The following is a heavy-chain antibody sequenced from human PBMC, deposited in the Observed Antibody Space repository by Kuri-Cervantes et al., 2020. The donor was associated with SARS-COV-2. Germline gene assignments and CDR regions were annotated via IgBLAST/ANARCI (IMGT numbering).Heavy chain of an antibody. J-gene: IGHJ6*03. D-gene: IGHD6-6*01. CDR3: AREGTHLSSDYYMDV. CDR2: ISSNSTYI. V-gene: IGHV3-21*01. CDR1: GFTFDDYA. Sequence: GESLKISCAASGFTFDDYAMHWVRRAPGKGLEWVSAISSNSTYINYVDSVKGRFTISRDDAKNLLYLQMSSLRAEDTAVYYCAREGTHLSSDYYMDVWGKGTTVTVSS.